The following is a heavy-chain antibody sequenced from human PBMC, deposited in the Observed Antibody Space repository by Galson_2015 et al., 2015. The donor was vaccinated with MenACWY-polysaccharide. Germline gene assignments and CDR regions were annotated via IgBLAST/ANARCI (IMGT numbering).Heavy chain of an antibody. CDR3: ASGYCSRTSCDGLDV. CDR1: GFTFNSNA. Sequence: SLRLSCAASGFTFNSNAMHWVRQAPGQGLEWVAVISYDGSNKYYADSVKGRFTISRDNSRRTLYLQMNSLRAEDTAVYYCASGYCSRTSCDGLDVWGQGTTVTVSS. V-gene: IGHV3-30-3*01. CDR2: ISYDGSNK. J-gene: IGHJ6*02. D-gene: IGHD2-2*01.